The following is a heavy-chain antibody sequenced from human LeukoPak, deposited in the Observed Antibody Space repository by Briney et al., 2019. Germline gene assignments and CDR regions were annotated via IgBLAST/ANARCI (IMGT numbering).Heavy chain of an antibody. J-gene: IGHJ4*02. D-gene: IGHD3-22*01. V-gene: IGHV1-18*01. CDR2: ISAYNGNT. CDR3: ARLGTYYYDSSGYRNKMFDY. Sequence: ALVKVSCKASGYTFTSYGISWVRQAPGQGLEWMGWISAYNGNTNYAQKLQGRVTMTTDTSTSTAYMELRSLRSDDTAVYYCARLGTYYYDSSGYRNKMFDYWGQGTLVTVSS. CDR1: GYTFTSYG.